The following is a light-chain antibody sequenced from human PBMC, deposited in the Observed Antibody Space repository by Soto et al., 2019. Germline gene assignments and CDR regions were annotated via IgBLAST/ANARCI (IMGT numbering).Light chain of an antibody. Sequence: EIGLAPSPGTLSLSPGERATLSCRASQSVSSSYLAWYQQKPGQAPRLLIYGASSRATGIPDRFSGSGSGTDFTLTISRLEPEDFAVYYCQQYGSSPETFGQGTKVDIK. CDR3: QQYGSSPET. CDR1: QSVSSSY. CDR2: GAS. V-gene: IGKV3-20*01. J-gene: IGKJ1*01.